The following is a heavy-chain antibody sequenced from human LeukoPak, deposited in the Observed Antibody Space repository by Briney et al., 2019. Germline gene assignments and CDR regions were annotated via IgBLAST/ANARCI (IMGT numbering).Heavy chain of an antibody. CDR2: IIPIFGTA. CDR3: ARVVVVPAARSPWFDP. Sequence: SVKVSCKASGGTFSSYAISWVRQAPGQGLEWMGGIIPIFGTANYAQKFQGSVAITPDESTSTAYMEQSSLRSEDTAVYYCARVVVVPAARSPWFDPWGQGTLVTVSS. D-gene: IGHD2-2*01. V-gene: IGHV1-69*01. J-gene: IGHJ5*02. CDR1: GGTFSSYA.